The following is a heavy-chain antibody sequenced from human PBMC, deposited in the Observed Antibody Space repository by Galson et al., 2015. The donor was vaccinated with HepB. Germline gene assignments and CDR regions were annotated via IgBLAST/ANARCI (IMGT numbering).Heavy chain of an antibody. CDR2: IKSRTFGGTA. D-gene: IGHD1-14*01. CDR3: TTTVRPEDFVDY. V-gene: IGHV3-15*01. Sequence: SLRLSCAASGFTFSDAWMSWVRQAPGKGLEWVGRIKSRTFGGTADCGTPVKGRFTISRDDSKHTLSLLMNSLKTEDTAVYCCTTTVRPEDFVDYWGQGSLVTVSS. CDR1: GFTFSDAW. J-gene: IGHJ4*02.